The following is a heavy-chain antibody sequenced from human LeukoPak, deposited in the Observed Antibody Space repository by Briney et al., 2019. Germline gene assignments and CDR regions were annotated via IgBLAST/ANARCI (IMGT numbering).Heavy chain of an antibody. V-gene: IGHV3-66*04. CDR3: AKRSPPY. J-gene: IGHJ4*02. CDR2: IYISGIT. Sequence: GGSLRLSCTASGFIITTNDMNWVRQAPGKGPEWVALIYISGITKYSDSVQGRFTISRDNSKSTLYLQMNSLRAEDTAVYYCAKRSPPYWGQGTLVTVSS. CDR1: GFIITTND. D-gene: IGHD3-10*01.